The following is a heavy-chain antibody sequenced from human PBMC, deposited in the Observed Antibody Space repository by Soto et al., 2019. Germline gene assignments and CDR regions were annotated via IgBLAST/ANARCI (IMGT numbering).Heavy chain of an antibody. CDR3: SRARITIIVVDPSGDAFDI. V-gene: IGHV3-30-3*01. D-gene: IGHD3-22*01. CDR1: GFTFSSYA. Sequence: PGGSLRLACAASGFTFSSYAMYWVRQAPGKGMEWVAVISYDGSNKYYADSVKGRFTIAREKCKNTLYVQMNSLRAEDTAVYYCSRARITIIVVDPSGDAFDIWGQGTMVTVSS. J-gene: IGHJ3*02. CDR2: ISYDGSNK.